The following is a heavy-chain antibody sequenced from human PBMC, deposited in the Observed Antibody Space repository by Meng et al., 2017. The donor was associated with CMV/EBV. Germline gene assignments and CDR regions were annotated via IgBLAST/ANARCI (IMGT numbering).Heavy chain of an antibody. D-gene: IGHD2-2*01. CDR3: ARVNIVVVPAAIDGSSFSYYGMDV. CDR2: IYHSGST. Sequence: GSLRLSCTVSGYSISSGYYWGWIRQPPGKGLEWIGSIYHSGSTYYNPSLKSRVTISVDTSKNQFSLKLSSVTAADTAVYYCARVNIVVVPAAIDGSSFSYYGMDVWGQGTTVTVSS. V-gene: IGHV4-38-2*02. CDR1: GYSISSGYY. J-gene: IGHJ6*02.